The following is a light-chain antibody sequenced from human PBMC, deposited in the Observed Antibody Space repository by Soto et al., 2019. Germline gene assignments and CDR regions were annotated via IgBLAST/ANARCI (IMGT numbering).Light chain of an antibody. J-gene: IGKJ2*01. CDR2: KVS. V-gene: IGKV2-30*02. Sequence: DVVMTQSPLSQPVTLGQPASISFRSSQSLVHSNGYTYLNWFHQRPGQATRRLIYKVSKRDSGVPDRFSGNGSATDFTLKISRVEDEDVGVYYCLRVIHWPATFGQGTKLEI. CDR1: QSLVHSNGYTY. CDR3: LRVIHWPAT.